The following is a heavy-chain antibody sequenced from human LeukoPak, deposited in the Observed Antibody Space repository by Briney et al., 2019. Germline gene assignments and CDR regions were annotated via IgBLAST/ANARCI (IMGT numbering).Heavy chain of an antibody. CDR3: AKDLVTVTKGFDI. CDR1: GGSFSGYY. CDR2: INHSGST. Sequence: SETLSLTCAVYGGSFSGYYWSWIRQPPGKGLEWIGEINHSGSTNYNPSLKSRVTIPVDTSKNQFSLKLRSVTAADTAVYYCAKDLVTVTKGFDIWGQGTMVSVSS. D-gene: IGHD4-17*01. V-gene: IGHV4-34*01. J-gene: IGHJ3*02.